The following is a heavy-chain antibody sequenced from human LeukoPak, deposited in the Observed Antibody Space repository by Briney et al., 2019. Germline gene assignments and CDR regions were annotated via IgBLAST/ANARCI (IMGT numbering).Heavy chain of an antibody. J-gene: IGHJ4*02. CDR3: ARSYSSSSWGLWVYFDY. CDR1: GGSISSGSYY. CDR2: IYTSGST. V-gene: IGHV4-61*02. D-gene: IGHD6-6*01. Sequence: SETLSLTCTVSGGSISSGSYYWSWIRQPAGKGLEWIGRIYTSGSTNYNPSLKSRVTMSVDTSKNQFSLKLSSVTAADTAVYYCARSYSSSSWGLWVYFDYWGQGTLVTVSS.